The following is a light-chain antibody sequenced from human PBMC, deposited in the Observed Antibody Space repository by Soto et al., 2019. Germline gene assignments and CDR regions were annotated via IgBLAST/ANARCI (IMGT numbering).Light chain of an antibody. CDR1: QGLGVW. Sequence: DIQMTQSPSSVSASVGDRVTITCRASQGLGVWLGWYQQKPGKAPQLLIFGASGLQTEVPSRFSGSGSGTDFTLTISSLQPEDFATYYCQQAYSFTLNFGGGTKVDIK. CDR3: QQAYSFTLN. J-gene: IGKJ4*01. V-gene: IGKV1-12*01. CDR2: GAS.